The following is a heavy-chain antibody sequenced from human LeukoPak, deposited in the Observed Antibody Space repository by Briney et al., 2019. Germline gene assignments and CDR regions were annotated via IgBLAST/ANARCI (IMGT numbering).Heavy chain of an antibody. Sequence: SETLSLTCTVSGGSIRSGSYYWNWIRQPPGKGLEWIGSIYYSGSTYYNPSLKSRVTISVDTPKNQFSLRLSSVTAADTAVYYCARDVYYYYYYMDVWGKGTTVTVSS. V-gene: IGHV4-39*07. J-gene: IGHJ6*03. CDR1: GGSIRSGSYY. CDR2: IYYSGST. CDR3: ARDVYYYYYYMDV.